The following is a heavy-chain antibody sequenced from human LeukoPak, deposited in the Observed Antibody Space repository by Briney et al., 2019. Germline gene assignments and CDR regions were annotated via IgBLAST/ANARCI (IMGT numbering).Heavy chain of an antibody. J-gene: IGHJ4*02. CDR3: AKDHKLYDSSGYYSDY. D-gene: IGHD3-22*01. CDR1: GFTFSSYG. CDR2: IRYDGSNK. Sequence: PGGSLRLSCAASGFTFSSYGMHWVRQAPGKGLEWVAFIRYDGSNKYYADSVKGRFTISRDNSKNTLYLQMNSLRAEDTAVYYCAKDHKLYDSSGYYSDYWGQGTLVTVSS. V-gene: IGHV3-30*02.